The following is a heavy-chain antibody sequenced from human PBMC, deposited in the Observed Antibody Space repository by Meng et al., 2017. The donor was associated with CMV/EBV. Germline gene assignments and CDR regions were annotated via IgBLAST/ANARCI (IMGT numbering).Heavy chain of an antibody. CDR3: ARERIAAAGTDAFDI. CDR2: IYSGGST. J-gene: IGHJ3*02. D-gene: IGHD6-13*01. Sequence: GEYLKISCAASGFTVSSNYMSWVRQAPGKGLEWVSVIYSGGSTYYADSVKGRFTISRDNSKNTLYLQMNSLRAEDTAVYYCARERIAAAGTDAFDIWGQGTMVTVSS. CDR1: GFTVSSNY. V-gene: IGHV3-66*02.